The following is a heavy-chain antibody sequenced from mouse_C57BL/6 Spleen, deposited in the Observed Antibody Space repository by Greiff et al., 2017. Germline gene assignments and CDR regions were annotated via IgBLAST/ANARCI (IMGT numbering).Heavy chain of an antibody. J-gene: IGHJ3*01. V-gene: IGHV1-62-2*01. D-gene: IGHD2-1*01. CDR1: GYTFTEYT. CDR2: FYPGSGSI. CDR3: ARHEDKSYGNYVWFAY. Sequence: QVQLQQSGAELVKPGASVTLSCKASGYTFTEYTIHWVKQRSGQGLEWIGWFYPGSGSIKYNEKFKDKATLTADKSSSTVYMELSRLTSEDSAVYFCARHEDKSYGNYVWFAYWGQGTLVTVSA.